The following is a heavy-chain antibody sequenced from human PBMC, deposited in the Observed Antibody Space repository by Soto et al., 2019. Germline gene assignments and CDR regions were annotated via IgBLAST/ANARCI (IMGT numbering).Heavy chain of an antibody. CDR3: ASRISGWYFDY. D-gene: IGHD6-19*01. CDR2: ISGSGGST. V-gene: IGHV3-23*01. Sequence: EVQLLESGGGLVQPGGSLRLSCTASGFTFSSYAMNWVRQAPGKGLEWVSVISGSGGSTYYADSVKGRFTISRDNSKNTLYLQMNGLRAEDTAVYYCASRISGWYFDYWGQGTLVTVSS. CDR1: GFTFSSYA. J-gene: IGHJ4*02.